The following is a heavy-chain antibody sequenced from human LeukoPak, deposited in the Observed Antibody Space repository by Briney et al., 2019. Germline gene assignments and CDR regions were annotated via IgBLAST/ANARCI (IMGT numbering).Heavy chain of an antibody. CDR3: ARGLGYCTSTTCLLPFDY. CDR1: GFTVSTYY. Sequence: GGSLRLSCAAPGFTVSTYYMTWVRQAPGKGLECVSVIYSGGSTYYADSVKGRFTVSRVNSKNTLYLQMNSLRAEDTAMYYCARGLGYCTSTTCLLPFDYWGQGTLVTVSS. J-gene: IGHJ4*02. D-gene: IGHD2-2*01. V-gene: IGHV3-53*01. CDR2: IYSGGST.